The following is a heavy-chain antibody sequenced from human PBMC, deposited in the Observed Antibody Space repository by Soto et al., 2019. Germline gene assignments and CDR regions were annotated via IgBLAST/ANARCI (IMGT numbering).Heavy chain of an antibody. V-gene: IGHV3-23*01. J-gene: IGHJ4*02. Sequence: EVQLLESGGGFVQPGGSLRLSCVVSGFTFSNYAINWVRQAPGKGLEWVSAISASGGSTYYIDSVKGRFTISRDSSKNTLSLQMNSLRVDDTAVYYCAIHFYYGSGSYYAVDYWGQGTLVTVSS. CDR3: AIHFYYGSGSYYAVDY. D-gene: IGHD3-10*01. CDR2: ISASGGST. CDR1: GFTFSNYA.